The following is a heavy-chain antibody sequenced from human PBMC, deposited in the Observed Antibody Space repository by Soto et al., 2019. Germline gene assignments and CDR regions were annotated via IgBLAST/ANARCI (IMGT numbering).Heavy chain of an antibody. J-gene: IGHJ4*02. Sequence: SETLSLTCAVYGGSFSGYYWSWIRQPPGKGLEWIGEINHSGSTNYNPSLKSRVTISVDTSKNQFSLKLSSVTAADTAVYYCGRETDYGDPLPSYYFDYGGQGTLVPVSS. CDR3: GRETDYGDPLPSYYFDY. CDR1: GGSFSGYY. V-gene: IGHV4-34*01. D-gene: IGHD4-17*01. CDR2: INHSGST.